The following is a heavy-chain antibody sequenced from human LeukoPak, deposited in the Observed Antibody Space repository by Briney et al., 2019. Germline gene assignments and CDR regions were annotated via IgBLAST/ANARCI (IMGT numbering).Heavy chain of an antibody. CDR1: GGSISSGGYY. D-gene: IGHD1-26*01. CDR3: ARDQIRVGAINYFDY. Sequence: PSQTLSLTCTVSGGSISSGGYYWSWLRQHPGKGLEWIGYIYYSGSTYYNAYLKSRVTISVDTSKNQFSLKLSSVTAADTAVYYCARDQIRVGAINYFDYWGQGTLVTVTS. CDR2: IYYSGST. J-gene: IGHJ4*02. V-gene: IGHV4-31*03.